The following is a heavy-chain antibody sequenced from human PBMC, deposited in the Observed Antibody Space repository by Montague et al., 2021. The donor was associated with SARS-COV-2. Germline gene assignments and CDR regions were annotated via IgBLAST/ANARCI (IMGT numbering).Heavy chain of an antibody. Sequence: SETLSLTCTVSGDSITYFYWNWIRQPAGNGLEWIGRISAGGGANYNPSLKSRVTMSMDTSKKQLSLKLTSVTAEDTAVYYCARGVVAAPQVVDYWGRGTLVTVSS. CDR2: ISAGGGA. CDR1: GDSITYFY. D-gene: IGHD2-15*01. V-gene: IGHV4-4*07. J-gene: IGHJ4*02. CDR3: ARGVVAAPQVVDY.